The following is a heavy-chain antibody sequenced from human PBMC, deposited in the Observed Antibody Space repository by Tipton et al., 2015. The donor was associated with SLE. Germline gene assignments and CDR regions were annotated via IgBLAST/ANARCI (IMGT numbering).Heavy chain of an antibody. J-gene: IGHJ3*02. CDR2: IKQDGSEK. V-gene: IGHV3-7*03. D-gene: IGHD3-10*01. CDR1: GFTFSSYW. CDR3: ARDITMVQGVEAFDI. Sequence: SLRLSCAASGFTFSSYWMSWVRQAPGKGLEWVANIKQDGSEKYYVDSVKGRFTISRDNAKNSLYLQMNSLRAEDTAVYYCARDITMVQGVEAFDIWGQGTMVTVSS.